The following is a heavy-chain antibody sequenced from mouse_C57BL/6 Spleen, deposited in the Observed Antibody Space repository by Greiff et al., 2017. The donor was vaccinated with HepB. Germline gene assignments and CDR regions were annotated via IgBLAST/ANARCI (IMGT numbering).Heavy chain of an antibody. Sequence: QVQLQQPGAELVMPGASVKLSCKASGYTFTSYWMHWVKQRPGQGLEWIGEIDPSDSYTNYNQKFKGKSTLTVDKSSSTAYMQLSSLTSEDSAVYYCAIYRGDYFDYWGQGTTLTVSS. CDR3: AIYRGDYFDY. CDR1: GYTFTSYW. J-gene: IGHJ2*01. V-gene: IGHV1-69*01. CDR2: IDPSDSYT. D-gene: IGHD2-1*01.